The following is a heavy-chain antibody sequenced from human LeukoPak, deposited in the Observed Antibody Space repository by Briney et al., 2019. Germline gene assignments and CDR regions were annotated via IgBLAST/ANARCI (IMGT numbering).Heavy chain of an antibody. Sequence: PAGTLSLTCAASGFAFNTYWMTWVRQAPGKGLELVANINLDGNEVNYVDSLKVRFTISRGNARNSLYLQMRRLRAEDTAVYYCASGRHDFVHWGHGTLVTVSS. CDR1: GFAFNTYW. D-gene: IGHD3-16*01. J-gene: IGHJ4*01. V-gene: IGHV3-7*01. CDR2: INLDGNEV. CDR3: ASGRHDFVH.